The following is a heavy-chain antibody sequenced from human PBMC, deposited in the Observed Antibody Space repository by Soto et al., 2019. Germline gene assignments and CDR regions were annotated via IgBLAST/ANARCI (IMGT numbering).Heavy chain of an antibody. D-gene: IGHD2-21*02. J-gene: IGHJ4*02. CDR3: ARLIVVVTASDY. V-gene: IGHV4-39*01. CDR1: GGSISSSSYY. Sequence: QLQLQESRPGLVKPSETLSLPCTVSGGSISSSSYYWGWIRQPPGKGLEWIGSIYYSGSTYYNPSLMSRVTITVDTSMTQCSLDLRSVTAAATAVYYCARLIVVVTASDYWGRGSMVTVSS. CDR2: IYYSGST.